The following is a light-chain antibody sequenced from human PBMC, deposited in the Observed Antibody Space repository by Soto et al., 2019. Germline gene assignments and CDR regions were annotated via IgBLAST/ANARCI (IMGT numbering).Light chain of an antibody. CDR2: GAS. CDR3: QQYGALPPT. Sequence: EIVLTQFPGALSLSPGERVTLSCRASQTVSNTYLAWYQQKSGQAPKFLIYGASIRATGIPDRFSGSGSGTDFTLTISRLEPEDFAVYYCQQYGALPPTFGRGTKVEIK. CDR1: QTVSNTY. J-gene: IGKJ4*01. V-gene: IGKV3-20*01.